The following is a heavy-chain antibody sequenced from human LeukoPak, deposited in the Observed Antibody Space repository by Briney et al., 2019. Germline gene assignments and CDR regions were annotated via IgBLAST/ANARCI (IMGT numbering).Heavy chain of an antibody. CDR1: GGTFSSYA. Sequence: SVKVSCKASGGTFSSYAISWVRQAPGQGLEWMGGIIPIFGTANYAQKFQGGVTITADKSTSTAYMELSSLRPEDTAVYYCARDLYGSGSYGYWGQGTLVTVSS. D-gene: IGHD3-10*01. CDR2: IIPIFGTA. V-gene: IGHV1-69*06. CDR3: ARDLYGSGSYGY. J-gene: IGHJ4*02.